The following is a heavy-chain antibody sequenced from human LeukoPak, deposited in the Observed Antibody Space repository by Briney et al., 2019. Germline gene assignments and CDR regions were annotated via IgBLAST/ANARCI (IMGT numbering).Heavy chain of an antibody. Sequence: PGGSLRLSCAASGFTFSSYWMSWVRQAPGKGLEWVANIKQDGSEKYYVDSVKGRFTISRDNAKNSLYLQMNSLRAEDTAVYYCARDGVDTAMDAFDYWGQGTLVTVSS. V-gene: IGHV3-7*01. CDR3: ARDGVDTAMDAFDY. CDR1: GFTFSSYW. D-gene: IGHD5-18*01. CDR2: IKQDGSEK. J-gene: IGHJ4*02.